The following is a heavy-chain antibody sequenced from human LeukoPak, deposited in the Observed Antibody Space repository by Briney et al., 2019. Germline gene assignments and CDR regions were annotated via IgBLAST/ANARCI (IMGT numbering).Heavy chain of an antibody. V-gene: IGHV4-59*01. CDR2: IYYSGST. D-gene: IGHD5-18*01. J-gene: IGHJ2*01. Sequence: SETLSLTCTVSGGSISTYFWSWIRQPPGKGLEWIGYIYYSGSTNYNPSLKSRVTISVDTSKNQFSLKLSSVTAADTAVYYCARGSAIGYWYFDLWGRGTLVTVSS. CDR1: GGSISTYF. CDR3: ARGSAIGYWYFDL.